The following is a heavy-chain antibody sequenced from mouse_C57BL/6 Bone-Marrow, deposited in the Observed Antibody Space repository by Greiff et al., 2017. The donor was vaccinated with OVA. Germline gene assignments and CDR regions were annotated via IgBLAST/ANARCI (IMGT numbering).Heavy chain of an antibody. CDR1: GYTFTSYW. CDR2: IDPTSGGT. CDR3: ARADRASFAY. Sequence: VQLQQPGAELVKPGASVKLSCKASGYTFTSYWMHWVKQRPGRGLEWIGRIDPTSGGTKYNEKFQSKATLTVDTSYNTAYMPLRRLTSEDSAVYYCARADRASFAYWGEGPLVTVSA. V-gene: IGHV1-72*01. J-gene: IGHJ3*01. D-gene: IGHD3-3*01.